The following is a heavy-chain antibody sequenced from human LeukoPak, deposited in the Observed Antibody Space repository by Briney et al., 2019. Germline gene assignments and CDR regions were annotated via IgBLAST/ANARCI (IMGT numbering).Heavy chain of an antibody. CDR1: GFTFSSSW. CDR3: ARDVGYRSWFDP. V-gene: IGHV3-74*01. Sequence: GGSLRLSCAASGFTFSSSWMHWVRQAPGKGLVWVSRINSDGSSTSYADSVKGRFTISRDNAKNSLYLQMNSLRAEDTAVYYCARDVGYRSWFDPWGQGTLVIVSS. D-gene: IGHD5-18*01. CDR2: INSDGSST. J-gene: IGHJ5*02.